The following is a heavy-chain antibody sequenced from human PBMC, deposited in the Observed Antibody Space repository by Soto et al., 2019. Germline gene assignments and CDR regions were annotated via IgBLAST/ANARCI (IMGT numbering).Heavy chain of an antibody. CDR3: ARGGAGSSHFQH. D-gene: IGHD2-2*01. CDR1: VGSVSSGSYY. Sequence: QVQLQESGPGLVKPSETLSLTCTVSVGSVSSGSYYWSWIRQPPGTGLEWIGYIYYSGSTNYTPSLKSRVTISVDTSKNQFSLKLSSVTAADTAVYYCARGGAGSSHFQHWGQGTLVTVSS. V-gene: IGHV4-61*01. J-gene: IGHJ1*01. CDR2: IYYSGST.